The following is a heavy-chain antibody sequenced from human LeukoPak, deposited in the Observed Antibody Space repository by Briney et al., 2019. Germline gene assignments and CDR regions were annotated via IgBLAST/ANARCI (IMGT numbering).Heavy chain of an antibody. J-gene: IGHJ4*02. CDR1: GFTVSSYY. V-gene: IGHV3-53*01. D-gene: IGHD2-2*01. Sequence: HPGGSLRLSCAASGFTVSSYYMNWVRQAPGKGLEWVSVIYRGDSTYYADSVKGRFTNSRDNSKNTLYLQMNSLGAEETAVYYCAREGHQLPYFDYWGQGTLVTVSS. CDR2: IYRGDST. CDR3: AREGHQLPYFDY.